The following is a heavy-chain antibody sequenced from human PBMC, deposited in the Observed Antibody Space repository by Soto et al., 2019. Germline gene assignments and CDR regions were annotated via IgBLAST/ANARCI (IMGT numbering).Heavy chain of an antibody. CDR1: GGSISSSSYY. V-gene: IGHV4-39*07. Sequence: SETLSLTCTVSGGSISSSSYYWGWIRQPPGKGLEWIGYIYYSGSTNYNPSLKSRVTISVDTSKNQFSLKLSSVTAADTAVYYCARGGVGMVRGVMDVWGKGTTVTVSS. D-gene: IGHD3-10*01. CDR2: IYYSGST. J-gene: IGHJ6*03. CDR3: ARGGVGMVRGVMDV.